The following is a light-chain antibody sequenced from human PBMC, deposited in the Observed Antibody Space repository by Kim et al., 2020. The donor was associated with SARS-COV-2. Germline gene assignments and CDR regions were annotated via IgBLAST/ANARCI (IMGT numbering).Light chain of an antibody. J-gene: IGKJ4*01. CDR1: QSLLHSNGCNY. V-gene: IGKV2-28*01. Sequence: PASISCRSSQSLLHSNGCNYLDWYLQKPGQSPQLLIYLGSNRASGVPDRFSGSGSGTDFTLKISRVEAEDVGVYYCMQALQTPLTFGGGTKVDIK. CDR3: MQALQTPLT. CDR2: LGS.